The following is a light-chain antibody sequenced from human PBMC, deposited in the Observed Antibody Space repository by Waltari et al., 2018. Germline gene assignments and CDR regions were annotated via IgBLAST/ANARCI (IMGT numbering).Light chain of an antibody. CDR2: GVS. CDR3: QHYVRLPAT. Sequence: EIVLTQSPGTLSLSPGERATLSCRASHSVRGSLAWYQQKAGQAPRLLIYGVSSRATGIPGGFSGSGSGTDFSLTISRLEPEDFAVYYCQHYVRLPATFGQGTKVEIK. CDR1: HSVRGS. V-gene: IGKV3-20*01. J-gene: IGKJ1*01.